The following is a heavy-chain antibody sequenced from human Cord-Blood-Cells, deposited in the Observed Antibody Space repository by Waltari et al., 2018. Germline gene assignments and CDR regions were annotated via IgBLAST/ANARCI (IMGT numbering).Heavy chain of an antibody. CDR3: ARFNNLGIFAFDI. V-gene: IGHV3-30-3*01. J-gene: IGHJ3*02. CDR1: GFTFSSYA. CDR2: ISYDGSNK. Sequence: QVQLVESGGGVVQPGRSLRLSCAASGFTFSSYAMQWVRQAPGKGLEWVAVISYDGSNKYYADSVKGRFTISRDNSKNTLYLQMNSLRAEDTAVYYCARFNNLGIFAFDIWGQGTMVTVSS. D-gene: IGHD7-27*01.